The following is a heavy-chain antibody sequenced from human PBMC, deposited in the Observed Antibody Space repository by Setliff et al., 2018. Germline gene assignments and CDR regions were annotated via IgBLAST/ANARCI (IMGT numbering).Heavy chain of an antibody. Sequence: GGSLRLSCAASGFTLSSYSLNWVRQAPGKGLEWVSSISSSSSYIYYADSVQGRFTISRDNAKNSLYLQMNSLRAEDTAVYYCARAADSYGPPRSYMDVWGKGTTVTV. D-gene: IGHD5-18*01. V-gene: IGHV3-21*01. J-gene: IGHJ6*03. CDR1: GFTLSSYS. CDR2: ISSSSSYI. CDR3: ARAADSYGPPRSYMDV.